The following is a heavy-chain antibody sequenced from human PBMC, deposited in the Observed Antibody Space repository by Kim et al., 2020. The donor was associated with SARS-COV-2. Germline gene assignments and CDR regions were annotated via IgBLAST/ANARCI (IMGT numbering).Heavy chain of an antibody. CDR1: GYTFTSYY. CDR3: ATNWNFMVRGYYFDY. J-gene: IGHJ4*02. CDR2: INPSGGST. Sequence: ASVKVSCKASGYTFTSYYMHWVRQAPGQGLEWMGIINPSGGSTSYAQKFQGRVTMTRDTSTSTVYMELSNLRSEDTAVYYCATNWNFMVRGYYFDYWGQGTLVTVSS. V-gene: IGHV1-46*01. D-gene: IGHD3-10*01.